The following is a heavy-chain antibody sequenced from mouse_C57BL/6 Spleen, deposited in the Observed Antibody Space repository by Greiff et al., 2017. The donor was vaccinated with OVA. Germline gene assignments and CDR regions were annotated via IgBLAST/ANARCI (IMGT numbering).Heavy chain of an antibody. CDR1: GYTFTSYW. J-gene: IGHJ4*01. CDR2: IDPSDSYT. Sequence: VQLQQPGAELVMPGASVKLSCKASGYTFTSYWMHWVKQRPGQGLEWIGEIDPSDSYTNYNQKFKGKSTLTVDKSSSTAYMQLSSLTSEDSAVYYCARVPYYYGSTMDYWGQGTSVTVSS. CDR3: ARVPYYYGSTMDY. D-gene: IGHD1-1*01. V-gene: IGHV1-69*01.